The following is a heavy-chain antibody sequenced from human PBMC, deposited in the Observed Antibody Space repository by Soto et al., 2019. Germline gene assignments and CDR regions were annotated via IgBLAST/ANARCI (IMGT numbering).Heavy chain of an antibody. CDR1: GFTFSSYN. J-gene: IGHJ3*02. CDR3: AREGRYCSGRSCHGPNAFDI. D-gene: IGHD2-15*01. Sequence: GGSLRLSCVASGFTFSSYNMHWVRQAPGKGLEWVSYISTRSSTISYADSVKGRFTISRDNAKNSQYLQMNSLRDEDTAVYYCAREGRYCSGRSCHGPNAFDIWGQGTMATVSS. V-gene: IGHV3-48*02. CDR2: ISTRSSTI.